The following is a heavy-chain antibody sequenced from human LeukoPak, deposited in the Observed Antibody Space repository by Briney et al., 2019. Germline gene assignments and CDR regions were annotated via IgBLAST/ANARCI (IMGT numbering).Heavy chain of an antibody. CDR3: ASGYSSGWYYFDY. J-gene: IGHJ4*02. CDR2: VSGSGHST. V-gene: IGHV3-23*01. Sequence: PGGSLRLSCAASGFTFSDYAMSWVRQAPGKGLEWVSAVSGSGHSTYYADSVKGRFTISRDTSKNTLYLQMNSLRAEDTAVYYCASGYSSGWYYFDYWGQGTLVTVSS. D-gene: IGHD6-19*01. CDR1: GFTFSDYA.